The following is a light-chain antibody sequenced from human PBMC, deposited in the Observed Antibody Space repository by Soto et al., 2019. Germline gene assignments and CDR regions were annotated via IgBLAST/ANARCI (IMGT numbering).Light chain of an antibody. V-gene: IGKV3-20*01. CDR1: QSVSSSY. CDR3: QQYGRSGT. Sequence: EIVLKQSPGTLSLSPGGSASLSGRASQSVSSSYLAWYQQKPGQAPRLLIYGAFNRATGIPARFSGSGSGTDFTLTISSLEPEDFAVYYCQQYGRSGTFGQGTKVDI. J-gene: IGKJ1*01. CDR2: GAF.